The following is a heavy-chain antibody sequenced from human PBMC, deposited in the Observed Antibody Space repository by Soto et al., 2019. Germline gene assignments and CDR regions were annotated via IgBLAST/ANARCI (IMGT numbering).Heavy chain of an antibody. CDR1: GYTFTYYV. CDR3: ARGHIVVVPTVGWFDP. J-gene: IGHJ5*02. CDR2: INAGNGNT. D-gene: IGHD2-2*01. V-gene: IGHV1-3*01. Sequence: ASVKVSCKASGYTFTYYVMHWVRKAPGQRLEWMGWINAGNGNTKYSQRFQGRVTITRDTSASTAYMELSSLRSEDTAVYYCARGHIVVVPTVGWFDPWGRGTLVTVSS.